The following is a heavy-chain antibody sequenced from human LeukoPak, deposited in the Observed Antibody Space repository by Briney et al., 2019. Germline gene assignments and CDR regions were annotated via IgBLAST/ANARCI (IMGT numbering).Heavy chain of an antibody. V-gene: IGHV4-59*08. J-gene: IGHJ4*01. Sequence: SETLSLTCTVSGGSISSYYWSWIRQPPGKGLEWIGYIYDSWSTNYNPSLKSRVTISVDTSKNQFSLKLSSVTAADTAVYYCARGPYSSSWFDYWGQGTLVTVSS. CDR1: GGSISSYY. D-gene: IGHD6-13*01. CDR3: ARGPYSSSWFDY. CDR2: IYDSWST.